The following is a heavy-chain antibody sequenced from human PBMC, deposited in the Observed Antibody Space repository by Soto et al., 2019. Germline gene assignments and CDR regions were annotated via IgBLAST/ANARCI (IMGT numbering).Heavy chain of an antibody. Sequence: QLQLVQSGAEVEGPGASVRVSCKAYGYAFSKYGISWIRQAPGQGLEWMGWIRPDNGDTNYAQKFQGRVTMTTDTSSNTAYMELRSLRSDDTAVYYCATSYDSGFDPWGQGTLVSVSS. V-gene: IGHV1-18*04. D-gene: IGHD5-12*01. CDR3: ATSYDSGFDP. CDR1: GYAFSKYG. CDR2: IRPDNGDT. J-gene: IGHJ5*02.